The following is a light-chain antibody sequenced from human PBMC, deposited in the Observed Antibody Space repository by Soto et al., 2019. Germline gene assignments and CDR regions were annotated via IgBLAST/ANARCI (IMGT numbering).Light chain of an antibody. J-gene: IGKJ2*01. CDR2: AAS. CDR1: QSINSN. CDR3: QQYKNWPYT. V-gene: IGKV3-15*01. Sequence: EIVMTQSPATLSVSPGERVTLSCRASQSINSNLAWYQQKPGQAPRLLFYAASTRTTGVPARFSGSGSGTGYTLTISSLQSEDFAIYYCQQYKNWPYTFCQGTKLEIK.